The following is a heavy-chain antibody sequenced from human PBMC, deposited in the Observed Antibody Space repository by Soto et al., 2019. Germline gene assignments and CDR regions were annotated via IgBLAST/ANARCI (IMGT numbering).Heavy chain of an antibody. CDR3: ANRARLPWFGARVDGGMDV. CDR1: GFTFSMYW. Sequence: PGGSLRLSCAASGFTFSMYWMSWVRQAPGKGLEWVASIKDDGSQKYYVDSVKGRFTISRDNSKNTLYLQMNSLRAEDTAVYYCANRARLPWFGARVDGGMDVWGQGTTVTVSS. V-gene: IGHV3-7*03. J-gene: IGHJ6*02. CDR2: IKDDGSQK. D-gene: IGHD3-10*01.